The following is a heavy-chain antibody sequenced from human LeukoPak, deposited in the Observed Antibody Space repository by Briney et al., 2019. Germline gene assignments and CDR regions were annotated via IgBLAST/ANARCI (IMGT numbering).Heavy chain of an antibody. D-gene: IGHD6-19*01. CDR2: INTDTGNP. V-gene: IGHV7-4-1*02. Sequence: EASVKVSCKASGYTFTNYAMNWVRQAPGQGLEWMGWINTDTGNPTYAQGFTGRFVLSLDTSVSTAYLQINNLRAEDTAVYYCARDIQGVTVAGDYWGQGTLVTVSS. CDR3: ARDIQGVTVAGDY. J-gene: IGHJ4*02. CDR1: GYTFTNYA.